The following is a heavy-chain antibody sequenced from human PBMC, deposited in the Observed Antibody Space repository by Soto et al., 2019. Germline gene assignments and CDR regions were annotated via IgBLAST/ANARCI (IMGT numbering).Heavy chain of an antibody. CDR2: IIPIFGTA. J-gene: IGHJ3*02. V-gene: IGHV1-69*13. D-gene: IGHD6-25*01. Sequence: ASVKVSCKASGGTFSSYAISWVRQAPGQGLEWMGGIIPIFGTANYAQKFQGRVTITADESTSTAYMELSSLRSEDTAVYYCARDVLGTAKCSPHAFDIWGQRTMVPVS. CDR1: GGTFSSYA. CDR3: ARDVLGTAKCSPHAFDI.